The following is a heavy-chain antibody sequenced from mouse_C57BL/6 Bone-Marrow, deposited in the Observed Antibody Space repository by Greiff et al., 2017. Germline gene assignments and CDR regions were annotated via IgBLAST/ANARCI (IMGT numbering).Heavy chain of an antibody. Sequence: VQLQQPGAELVKPGASVKMSCKASGYTFTSYWITWVKQRPGQGLEWIGDIYPGSGSTNYNEKFKSKDTLTVDTSSSTAYMQLSSLTSEDSAVYYCARVLYYSNYFYAMDYWGQGTSVTVSS. CDR3: ARVLYYSNYFYAMDY. D-gene: IGHD2-5*01. CDR1: GYTFTSYW. V-gene: IGHV1-55*01. CDR2: IYPGSGST. J-gene: IGHJ4*01.